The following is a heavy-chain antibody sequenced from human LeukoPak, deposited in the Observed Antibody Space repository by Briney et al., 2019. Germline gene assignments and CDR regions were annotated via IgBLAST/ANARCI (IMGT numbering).Heavy chain of an antibody. D-gene: IGHD3-22*01. CDR2: IYHSGST. CDR1: GGSISSGGYS. V-gene: IGHV4-30-2*01. CDR3: ARGIPNYYDSSGYLDY. J-gene: IGHJ4*02. Sequence: SKTLSLTCAVSGGSISSGGYSWSWIRQPPGKGLEWIGYIYHSGSTYYNPSLKSRVTISVDRSKNQFSLKLSSVTAADTAVYYCARGIPNYYDSSGYLDYWGQGTLVTVSS.